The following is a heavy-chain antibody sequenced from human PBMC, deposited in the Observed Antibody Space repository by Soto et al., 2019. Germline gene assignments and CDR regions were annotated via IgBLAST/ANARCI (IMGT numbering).Heavy chain of an antibody. D-gene: IGHD3-16*01. CDR1: GYTFTTYG. Sequence: QVQLVQSGAEVKKPGASVTVSCKASGYTFTTYGVSWVRQAPGQGLEWLGWINGYNGNAKYAENLQGRVTMTTDTSTSTAYMELRSLRSDDTDVYYCARMGDVPYYYYGMDVWGQGTTVTGSS. J-gene: IGHJ6*02. CDR2: INGYNGNA. V-gene: IGHV1-18*01. CDR3: ARMGDVPYYYYGMDV.